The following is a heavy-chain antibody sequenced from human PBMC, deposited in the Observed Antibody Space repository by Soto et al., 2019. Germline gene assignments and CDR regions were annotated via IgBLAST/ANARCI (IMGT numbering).Heavy chain of an antibody. CDR1: GFTFSSYW. D-gene: IGHD2-15*01. CDR2: INSDGSST. J-gene: IGHJ4*02. V-gene: IGHV3-74*01. CDR3: VRTSLVVAAATREDY. Sequence: EVQLVESGGGLVQPGESLRLSCAASGFTFSSYWMHWVRQAPGKGLVWVSRINSDGSSTSYAGSVKGRFTISRDKAKKTLYLQMNSLRAEATAVYYCVRTSLVVAAATREDYWGQGTLVTVSS.